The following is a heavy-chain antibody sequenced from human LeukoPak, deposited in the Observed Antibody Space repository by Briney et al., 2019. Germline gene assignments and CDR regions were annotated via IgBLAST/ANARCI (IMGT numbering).Heavy chain of an antibody. CDR1: GFTFSSYW. CDR3: ARESAGAALGD. D-gene: IGHD6-6*01. J-gene: IGHJ4*02. Sequence: GGSLRLSCAVSGFTFSSYWMHWVRQAPGKGLVWVSRIKTDGSSTGYADSVKGRFTISRDNAKNTLYLQMDSLRAEDTAVYYCARESAGAALGDWGQGTLVTVSP. V-gene: IGHV3-74*01. CDR2: IKTDGSST.